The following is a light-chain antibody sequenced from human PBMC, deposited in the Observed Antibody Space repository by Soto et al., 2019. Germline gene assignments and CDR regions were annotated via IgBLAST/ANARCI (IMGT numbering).Light chain of an antibody. J-gene: IGKJ1*01. V-gene: IGKV3-15*01. CDR3: QQYNNWPPWT. Sequence: ILMTQSPATLSVSPGERATLSCRASQSVSNNLAWYQQKPGQAPRLLIYDASTRATGIPARFRGSGSGTEVTLTISGLQSEDFAVYYWQQYNNWPPWTFGQGTKVEIK. CDR2: DAS. CDR1: QSVSNN.